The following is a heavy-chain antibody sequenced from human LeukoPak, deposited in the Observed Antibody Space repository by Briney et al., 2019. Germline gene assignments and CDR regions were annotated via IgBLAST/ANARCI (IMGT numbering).Heavy chain of an antibody. V-gene: IGHV4-4*07. J-gene: IGHJ5*02. Sequence: KPSETLSLTCTVSGGSISSYYWSWIRQPAGKGLEWIGCIYTSGSTNYNPSLKSRVTMSVDTSKNQFSLKLSSVTAADTAVYYCARVISGLRGKPSFDPWGQGTLVTVSS. CDR3: ARVISGLRGKPSFDP. D-gene: IGHD4-17*01. CDR2: IYTSGST. CDR1: GGSISSYY.